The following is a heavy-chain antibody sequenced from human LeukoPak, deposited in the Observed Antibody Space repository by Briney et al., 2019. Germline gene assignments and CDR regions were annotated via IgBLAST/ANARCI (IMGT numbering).Heavy chain of an antibody. CDR3: ARDKEVGDSFFNY. V-gene: IGHV3-7*03. CDR1: GFTFSNYW. Sequence: GGSLRLSCVASGFTFSNYWMSWVRQAPGKGLEWVANIKQDGSEMYYVGSVKGRFTISRDNAKNSLYLQMNGLRAEDTAVYYCARDKEVGDSFFNYWGQGTLVTVSS. J-gene: IGHJ4*02. CDR2: IKQDGSEM. D-gene: IGHD3-10*01.